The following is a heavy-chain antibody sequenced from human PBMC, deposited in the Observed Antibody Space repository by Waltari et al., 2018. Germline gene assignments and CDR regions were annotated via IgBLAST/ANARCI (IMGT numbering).Heavy chain of an antibody. CDR1: GGPFSGYY. CDR3: ARDARDWEAVANTYFDS. J-gene: IGHJ4*02. D-gene: IGHD6-19*01. CDR2: VDHSGSA. V-gene: IGHV4-34*02. Sequence: QVQLQQWGAGLLKPSETLSLTCAVYGGPFSGYYWSWIRQPPGKGLEWIGEVDHSGSANCSPSLKSRATISVDTSKKQFSLTLTSVTAADTAVYYCARDARDWEAVANTYFDSWGQGTLVAVSS.